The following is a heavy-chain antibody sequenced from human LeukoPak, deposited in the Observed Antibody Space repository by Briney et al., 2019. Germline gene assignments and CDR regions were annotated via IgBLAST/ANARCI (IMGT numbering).Heavy chain of an antibody. J-gene: IGHJ6*02. CDR2: INHSGST. CDR1: GDSISSSTYY. CDR3: ARQPKKNRYGMDV. Sequence: SETLSLTCTVSGDSISSSTYYCAWIRQPPGKGLEWIGEINHSGSTNYNPSLKSRVTISVDTSKNQFSLKLSSVTAADTAVYYCARQPKKNRYGMDVWGQGTTVTVSS. V-gene: IGHV4-39*01.